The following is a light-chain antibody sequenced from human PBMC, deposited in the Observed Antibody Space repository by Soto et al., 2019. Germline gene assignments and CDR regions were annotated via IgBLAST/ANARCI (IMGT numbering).Light chain of an antibody. CDR2: GVT. V-gene: IGLV2-14*01. Sequence: LTQPASVSGSPGQSITISCTGTSSDVGAYYSVSWYQHHPGKAPKLIIYGVTNRPSGVSNRFSGSKSGNTASLTISGLQAEDEADYHCSSYTSGSSHYVFGTGTKVTVL. CDR1: SSDVGAYYS. CDR3: SSYTSGSSHYV. J-gene: IGLJ1*01.